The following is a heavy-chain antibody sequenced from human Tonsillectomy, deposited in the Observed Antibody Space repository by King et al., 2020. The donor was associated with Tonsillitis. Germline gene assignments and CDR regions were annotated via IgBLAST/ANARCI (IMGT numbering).Heavy chain of an antibody. CDR1: GGSFSGYY. CDR2: INHSGST. J-gene: IGHJ5*02. Sequence: VQLQQWGAGLLKPSETLSLTCAVYGGSFSGYYWSWIRQPPGKGLEWIGEINHSGSTNYNPSLKSRVTISVDTSKNQFSLKLSPLTAADTAVYYCARGPESYYDSSGYYSFDPWGQGTLVTVSS. D-gene: IGHD3-22*01. CDR3: ARGPESYYDSSGYYSFDP. V-gene: IGHV4-34*01.